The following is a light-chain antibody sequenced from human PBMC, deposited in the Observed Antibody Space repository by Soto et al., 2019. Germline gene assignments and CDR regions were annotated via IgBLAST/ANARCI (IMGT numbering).Light chain of an antibody. CDR1: TSNVGSKS. CDR3: AAWDGSLNIYV. Sequence: QSVLAQPPSASGTPGQTVTISCSGSTSNVGSKSVNWYQQLPGTAPKLLIYSGDQRPSGVPDRFSGSKSGTSASLAINGLQSEDEAEYYCAAWDGSLNIYVFGTGTKVTVL. CDR2: SGD. J-gene: IGLJ1*01. V-gene: IGLV1-44*01.